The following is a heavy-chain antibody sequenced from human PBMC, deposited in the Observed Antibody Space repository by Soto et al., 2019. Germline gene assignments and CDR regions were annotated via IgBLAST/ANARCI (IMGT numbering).Heavy chain of an antibody. Sequence: QVQLVQSGAEVKKPGSSVKVSCQASGGTFSSYAISWVRQAPGQGLEWMGGIIPIFGTANYAQKFQGRVTITADESTRTAYMELSSLRSEDTAVYYCARALSVSYRSEVPYWGQGTLVTVSS. J-gene: IGHJ4*02. CDR3: ARALSVSYRSEVPY. V-gene: IGHV1-69*01. D-gene: IGHD1-26*01. CDR1: GGTFSSYA. CDR2: IIPIFGTA.